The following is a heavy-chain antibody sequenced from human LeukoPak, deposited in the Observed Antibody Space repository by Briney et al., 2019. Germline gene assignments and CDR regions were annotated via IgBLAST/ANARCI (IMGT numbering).Heavy chain of an antibody. CDR2: IYHSGST. V-gene: IGHV4-38-2*02. CDR3: ARALIAYCGGDCYSAAPFDP. CDR1: GYSISSGYY. D-gene: IGHD2-21*02. J-gene: IGHJ5*02. Sequence: PSETLSLTCTVSGYSISSGYYWGWIRQPPGKGLEWIGSIYHSGSTYYNPSLKSRVTISVDTSKNQFSLKLGSVTAADTAVYYCARALIAYCGGDCYSAAPFDPWGQGTLVTVSS.